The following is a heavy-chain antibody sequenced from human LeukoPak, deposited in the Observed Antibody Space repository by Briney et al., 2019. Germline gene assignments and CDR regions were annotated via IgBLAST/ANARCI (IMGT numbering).Heavy chain of an antibody. V-gene: IGHV3-7*01. CDR3: AREDGYCSGGNCYSYFDS. CDR1: GFTFNHFW. Sequence: GGSLRLSCAASGFTFNHFWMSWIRQAPGKGLEWVAYIKKTGSETYYVDSVKGRFTITRDNTRNSLFLQMYSLRAEDTAVYFCAREDGYCSGGNCYSYFDSWGQGALVTVSS. D-gene: IGHD2-15*01. CDR2: IKKTGSET. J-gene: IGHJ4*02.